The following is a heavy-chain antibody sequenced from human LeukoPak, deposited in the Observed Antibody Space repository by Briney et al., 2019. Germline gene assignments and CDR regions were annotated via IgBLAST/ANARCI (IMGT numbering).Heavy chain of an antibody. Sequence: GSLRLSCAASGFTFSSYAMNWVRQPPGKGLEWIGFIYDSGSTNYNPSLRSRVTISVDTSKNQFSLKLSSVTAADTAVYYCARGQEDSSGSYGPGMDVWGQGTTVTVSS. D-gene: IGHD3-22*01. CDR3: ARGQEDSSGSYGPGMDV. CDR1: GFTFSSYA. V-gene: IGHV4-59*01. J-gene: IGHJ6*02. CDR2: IYDSGST.